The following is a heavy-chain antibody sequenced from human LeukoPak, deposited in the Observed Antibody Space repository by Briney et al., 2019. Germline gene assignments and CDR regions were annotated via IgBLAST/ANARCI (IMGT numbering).Heavy chain of an antibody. D-gene: IGHD3-3*01. CDR3: ARETYYDFWSGYFNGMDV. CDR2: INPNSGGT. V-gene: IGHV1-2*02. Sequence: ASVTVSCKASGYTFTGYYMHWVRQAPGQGLEWMGWINPNSGGTNYAQKFQGRVTMTRDTSISTAYLELSRLRSDDTAVYYCARETYYDFWSGYFNGMDVWGQGTTVTVSS. J-gene: IGHJ6*02. CDR1: GYTFTGYY.